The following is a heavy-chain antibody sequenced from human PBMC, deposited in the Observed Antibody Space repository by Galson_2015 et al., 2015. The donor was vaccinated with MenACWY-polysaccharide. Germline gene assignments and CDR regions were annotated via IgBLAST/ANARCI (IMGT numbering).Heavy chain of an antibody. CDR3: ARAKWWDCGGNGHS. Sequence: SVKVSCKASGYTFTSYDINWVRQATGQGLEWMGGMSPNSGNTGYAQKFQGRVTMTRNNSISTAFMELSSLRSEDTAVYYCARAKWWDCGGNGHSWGQGTLVTVSS. CDR1: GYTFTSYD. D-gene: IGHD4-23*01. V-gene: IGHV1-8*01. CDR2: MSPNSGNT. J-gene: IGHJ4*02.